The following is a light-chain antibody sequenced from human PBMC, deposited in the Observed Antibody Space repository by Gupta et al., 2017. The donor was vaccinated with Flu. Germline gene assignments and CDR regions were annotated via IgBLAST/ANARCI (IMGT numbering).Light chain of an antibody. J-gene: IGKJ2*01. V-gene: IGKV3-20*01. CDR3: QQYEDSPYA. Sequence: GPLFLSPGERATLPGRASHSVSSTYFAWYQQKPGQAPRLLIYGASSRTTGIPDRFSGSGSGTDFTLTISRLEPEDSAVYYCQQYEDSPYAFGQGTKLEIK. CDR2: GAS. CDR1: HSVSSTY.